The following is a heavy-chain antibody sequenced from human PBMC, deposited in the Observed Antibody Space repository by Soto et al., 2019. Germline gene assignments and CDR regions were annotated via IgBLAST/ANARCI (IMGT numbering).Heavy chain of an antibody. Sequence: QVQLQESGPGLVKPSQTLSLTCTVSGGSISSGDYYWSWIRQPPGKGLEWIGYIYYSGSTYYNPSLKSGVTISVDTCKNQFSLKLSSVTAADTAVYYCASCWGGPTCDFDYWGQGTLVTVSS. J-gene: IGHJ4*02. CDR2: IYYSGST. D-gene: IGHD3-16*01. CDR3: ASCWGGPTCDFDY. V-gene: IGHV4-30-4*01. CDR1: GGSISSGDYY.